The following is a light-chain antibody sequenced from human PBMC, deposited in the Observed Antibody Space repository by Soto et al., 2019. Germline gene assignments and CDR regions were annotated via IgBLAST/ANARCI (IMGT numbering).Light chain of an antibody. J-gene: IGLJ3*02. CDR3: ETWDSNPHWV. V-gene: IGLV4-60*02. CDR1: SGHSKYI. CDR2: LEGTGNY. Sequence: QSVLTQSSSASASLGSSVKLTCTLSSGHSKYIIAWHQQQPGKAPRFLMKLEGTGNYNQGNGVPDRFSGASSGADRYLTISDLQFEDEADYYCETWDSNPHWVFGGGTKVPVL.